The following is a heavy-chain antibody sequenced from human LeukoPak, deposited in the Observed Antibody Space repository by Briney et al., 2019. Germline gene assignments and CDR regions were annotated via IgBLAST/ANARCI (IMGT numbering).Heavy chain of an antibody. CDR3: ARDLVVSGIDY. CDR2: IYYSGST. V-gene: IGHV4-59*11. D-gene: IGHD3-22*01. Sequence: PSETLSLTCTVSGGSISSHYWSWIRQPPGKGLEWIGYIYYSGSTNYNPSLKSRGTISVDTSKNQFSLKLSSVTAADTAVYYCARDLVVSGIDYWGQGTLVTVSS. J-gene: IGHJ4*02. CDR1: GGSISSHY.